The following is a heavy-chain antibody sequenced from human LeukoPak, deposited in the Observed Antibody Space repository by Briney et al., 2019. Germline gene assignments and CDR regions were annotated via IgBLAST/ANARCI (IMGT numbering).Heavy chain of an antibody. J-gene: IGHJ4*02. V-gene: IGHV3-66*01. CDR2: IYSGGDT. Sequence: GGSLRLSCAASGFTVSSSYMSWVRHAPGKGLEWVSLIYSGGDTYYADSVKGRFTISRDDSKKMAYLQMNSLRAEDTAVYYCAVGSTSVYTYGYLDYWGQGTLVTVSS. CDR1: GFTVSSSY. D-gene: IGHD5-18*01. CDR3: AVGSTSVYTYGYLDY.